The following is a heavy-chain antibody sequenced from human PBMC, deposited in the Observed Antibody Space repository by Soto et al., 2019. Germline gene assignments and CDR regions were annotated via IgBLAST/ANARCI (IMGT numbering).Heavy chain of an antibody. CDR3: ARGFAFGLSDY. V-gene: IGHV1-3*01. J-gene: IGHJ4*02. Sequence: GASVKVSCKASGYTFTSYAMHWVRQAPGQRLEWMGWINAGNGNTKYSQKFQGRVTITRDTSASTGYMELSSLRSEDTAVYYCARGFAFGLSDYWAQGTLVTVSS. D-gene: IGHD3-10*01. CDR1: GYTFTSYA. CDR2: INAGNGNT.